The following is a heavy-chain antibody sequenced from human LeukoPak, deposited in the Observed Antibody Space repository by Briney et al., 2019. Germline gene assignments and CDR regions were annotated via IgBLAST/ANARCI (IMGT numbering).Heavy chain of an antibody. Sequence: GGALRLSCAASGFTFSSYEMNWVRQAPGRGVGWGSYIFSSGSTIYYADSVKGRFTISRDNAKNSLYLQINSLKAEDTAVYYCAELGITMNGGVWGKGKTVTISS. J-gene: IGHJ6*04. CDR2: IFSSGSTI. CDR3: AELGITMNGGV. CDR1: GFTFSSYE. V-gene: IGHV3-48*03. D-gene: IGHD3-10*02.